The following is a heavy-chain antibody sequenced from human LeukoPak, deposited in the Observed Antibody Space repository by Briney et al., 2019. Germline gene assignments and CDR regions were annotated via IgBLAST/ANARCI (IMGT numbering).Heavy chain of an antibody. V-gene: IGHV3-30*18. J-gene: IGHJ1*01. CDR2: ISYDGSNK. CDR3: AKDSSGYFEYFQH. CDR1: GLTFSSYG. D-gene: IGHD3-22*01. Sequence: PGGSLRLSCAASGLTFSSYGMHWVRQAPGKGLEWVAVISYDGSNKYYADFVKGRFTISRDNSKNTLYVQMNSLRAEDTAVYYCAKDSSGYFEYFQHWGQGTLVTVSS.